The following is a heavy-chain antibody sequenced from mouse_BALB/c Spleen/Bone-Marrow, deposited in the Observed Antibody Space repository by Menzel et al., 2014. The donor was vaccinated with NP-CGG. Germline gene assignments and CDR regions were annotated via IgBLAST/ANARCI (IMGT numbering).Heavy chain of an antibody. Sequence: EQLKESGAELVKPGASVRLSCTASGFNIKDTYIHWVKQRPEQGLEWIGRIDPANGNTKYDPKFQGEATITADTSSNTAYLQLSSLTSEDTAVYYCASYRLRTYFDYWGQGTTLTVSS. CDR2: IDPANGNT. D-gene: IGHD2-14*01. J-gene: IGHJ2*01. CDR3: ASYRLRTYFDY. CDR1: GFNIKDTY. V-gene: IGHV14-3*02.